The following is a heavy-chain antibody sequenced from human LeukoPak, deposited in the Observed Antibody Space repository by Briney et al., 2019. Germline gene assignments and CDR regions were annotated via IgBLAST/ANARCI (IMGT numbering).Heavy chain of an antibody. CDR1: GGSFSGYY. D-gene: IGHD3-9*01. Sequence: SETLSLTCAVYGGSFSGYYWSWIRQPPGKGLEWIGEINHSGSTNYNPSLKSRVTISVDTSKNQFSLKLSSVTAADTAVYYCARDQILRYFGPYYYYGMDVWGQGTTVTVSS. V-gene: IGHV4-34*01. J-gene: IGHJ6*02. CDR2: INHSGST. CDR3: ARDQILRYFGPYYYYGMDV.